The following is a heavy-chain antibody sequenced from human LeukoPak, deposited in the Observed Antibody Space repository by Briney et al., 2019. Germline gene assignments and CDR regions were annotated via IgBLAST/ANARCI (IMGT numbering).Heavy chain of an antibody. J-gene: IGHJ3*02. CDR2: ISSSSSYI. D-gene: IGHD3-22*01. V-gene: IGHV3-21*01. Sequence: PGGSLRLSCAASGFTFSSYSMNWVRQAPGKGLEWVSSISSSSSYIYYADSVKGRFTISRDNAKNSLYLQMNSLRAEDTAVYYCARDGYYYDSRGDAFDIWGQGALVTVSS. CDR3: ARDGYYYDSRGDAFDI. CDR1: GFTFSSYS.